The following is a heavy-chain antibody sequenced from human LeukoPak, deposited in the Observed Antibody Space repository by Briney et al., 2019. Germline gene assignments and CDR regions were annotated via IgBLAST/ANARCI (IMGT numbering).Heavy chain of an antibody. CDR2: IYYSGST. Sequence: SSETLSLTCTVSGGSISSSSYYWGWIRQPPGKGLEWIGSIYYSGSTYYNPSLKSRVTISVDTSKNQFSLKLSSVTAADTAVYYCARHAAYYGSGSYLRSGSVLNWGQGTLVTVSS. J-gene: IGHJ4*02. D-gene: IGHD3-10*01. CDR1: GGSISSSSYY. V-gene: IGHV4-39*01. CDR3: ARHAAYYGSGSYLRSGSVLN.